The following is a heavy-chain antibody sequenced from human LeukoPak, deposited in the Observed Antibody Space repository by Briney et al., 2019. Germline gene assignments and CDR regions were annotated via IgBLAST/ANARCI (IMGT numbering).Heavy chain of an antibody. CDR1: GGSISSYY. CDR2: IYYSGST. V-gene: IGHV4-59*01. D-gene: IGHD3-10*01. CDR3: ARAGLLWFGELLNQYYFDY. J-gene: IGHJ4*02. Sequence: SETLSLTCTVSGGSISSYYWSWIRQPPGKGLEWIGYIYYSGSTNHNPSLKSRVTISVDTSKNQFSLKLSSVTAADTAVYYCARAGLLWFGELLNQYYFDYWGQGTLVTVSS.